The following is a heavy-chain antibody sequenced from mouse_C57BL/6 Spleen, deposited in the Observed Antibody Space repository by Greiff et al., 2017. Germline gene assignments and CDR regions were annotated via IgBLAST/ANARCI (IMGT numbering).Heavy chain of an antibody. Sequence: QVQLQQPGAELVRPGTSVKLSCKASGYTFTSYWMHWVKQRPGQGLEWIGVIDPSDSYTNYNQKFKGKATLTVDTSSSTAYMQLSSLTSEDSAVYYCARANYYDAYWGQGTLVTVSA. J-gene: IGHJ3*01. CDR3: ARANYYDAY. D-gene: IGHD1-1*01. CDR1: GYTFTSYW. V-gene: IGHV1-59*01. CDR2: IDPSDSYT.